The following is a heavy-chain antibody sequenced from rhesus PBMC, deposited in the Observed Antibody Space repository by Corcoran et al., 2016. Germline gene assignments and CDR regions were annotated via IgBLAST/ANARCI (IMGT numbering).Heavy chain of an antibody. D-gene: IGHD6S26*01. Sequence: QVQLQESGPGLVKPSETLSLTCAVSGYSISSGFGWSWIRQPPGKGLEWIGYIGGNSGSTNHNPPLKSRVTFSKDTSKYPFSLKLNSVTAADTAVYYCARVLSSGWSLSFDYWGQGVLVTVSS. CDR2: IGGNSGST. CDR3: ARVLSSGWSLSFDY. CDR1: GYSISSGFG. V-gene: IGHV4-127*01. J-gene: IGHJ4*01.